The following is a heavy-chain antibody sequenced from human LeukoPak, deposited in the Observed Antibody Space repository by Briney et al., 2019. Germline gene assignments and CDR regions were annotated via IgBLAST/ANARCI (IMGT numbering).Heavy chain of an antibody. CDR3: ARDLSVVVDRGPMDV. Sequence: PGGSLRLSCAASGFTFSSYSMNWVRQAPGKGLEWVSYISSSSSTIYYADSVKGRFTISRDNAKNSLYLQMNSLRAEDTAVYYCARDLSVVVDRGPMDVWGKGTTVTVSS. V-gene: IGHV3-48*01. D-gene: IGHD2-15*01. CDR2: ISSSSSTI. J-gene: IGHJ6*03. CDR1: GFTFSSYS.